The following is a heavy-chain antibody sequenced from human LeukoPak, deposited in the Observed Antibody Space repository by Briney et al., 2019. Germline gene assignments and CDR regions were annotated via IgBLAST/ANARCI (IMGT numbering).Heavy chain of an antibody. CDR2: ISGSGGST. J-gene: IGHJ4*02. CDR1: GFTFSSYA. CDR3: ARSGDGYNSHFDY. V-gene: IGHV3-23*01. Sequence: PGGSLRLSCAASGFTFSSYAMSWVRQAPGKGLEWVSAISGSGGSTYYADSVKGRFTISRDNSKNTLYLQMNSLRAEDTAVYYCARSGDGYNSHFDYWGQGTLVTVSS. D-gene: IGHD5-24*01.